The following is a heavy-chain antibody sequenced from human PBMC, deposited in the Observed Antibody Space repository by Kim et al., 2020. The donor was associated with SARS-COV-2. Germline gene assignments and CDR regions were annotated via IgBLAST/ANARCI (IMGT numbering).Heavy chain of an antibody. V-gene: IGHV4-59*01. CDR3: ARTPGYYDSSGYPIDY. CDR2: IYYSGST. Sequence: SETLSLTCTVSGGSISSYYWSWIRQPPGKGLEWIGYIYYSGSTNYNPSLKSRVTISVDTSKNQFSLKLSSVTAADTAVYYCARTPGYYDSSGYPIDYWGQGTLVTVSS. D-gene: IGHD3-22*01. J-gene: IGHJ4*02. CDR1: GGSISSYY.